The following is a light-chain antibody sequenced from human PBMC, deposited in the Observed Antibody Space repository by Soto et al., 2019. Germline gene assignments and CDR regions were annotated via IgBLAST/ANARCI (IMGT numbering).Light chain of an antibody. CDR3: QQSYTTPRT. CDR2: AAS. CDR1: QSISSY. V-gene: IGKV1-39*01. J-gene: IGKJ1*01. Sequence: IQMTQSPSSLSASVGDRVTITCRASQSISSYLNWYQQKPGKAPNLLIYAASSLQSGVPSRFSGSGSGTDLTLTISSLQPEDFATYYCQQSYTTPRTFGQGTKVDIK.